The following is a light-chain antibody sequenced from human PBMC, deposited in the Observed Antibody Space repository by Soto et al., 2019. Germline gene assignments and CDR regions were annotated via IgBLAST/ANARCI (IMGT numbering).Light chain of an antibody. V-gene: IGKV1-5*03. CDR3: QYYCNYPYA. CDR1: QSVLTW. J-gene: IGKJ2*01. CDR2: KAS. Sequence: DIQVTQSPATLSASVGDTVSITCRASQSVLTWLAWYQQKPGKAPNLLIYKASRLRDGVPSRFSGSGSGTDFTPTITSLQPDDFASYFCQYYCNYPYAFGHGTKLEIK.